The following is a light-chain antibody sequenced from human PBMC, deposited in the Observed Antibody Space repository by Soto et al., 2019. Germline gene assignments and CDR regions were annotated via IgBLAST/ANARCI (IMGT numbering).Light chain of an antibody. V-gene: IGKV3-15*01. CDR3: QQYINWPRT. CDR1: QSITNY. CDR2: GAS. Sequence: MTQSPSALSASVGDRVTITCRASQSITNYLAWYQQRPGQAPRLLIYGASIRATDIPARFIGSGSGTEFTLTISSLQSEDFAVYYCQQYINWPRTFGQGTKVDIK. J-gene: IGKJ1*01.